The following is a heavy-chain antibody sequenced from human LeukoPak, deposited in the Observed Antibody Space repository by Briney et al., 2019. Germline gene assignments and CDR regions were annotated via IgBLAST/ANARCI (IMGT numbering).Heavy chain of an antibody. V-gene: IGHV4-59*01. D-gene: IGHD3-10*01. CDR1: GGSISSYY. Sequence: PSETLSLTCTVSGGSISSYYWSWIRQPPGKGLEWIGYIYYSGSINYNPSLKSRVTISVDTSKNQFSLKLSSVTAADTAVYYCARDHDYGSGNWFDPWGQGTLVTVSS. CDR2: IYYSGSI. J-gene: IGHJ5*02. CDR3: ARDHDYGSGNWFDP.